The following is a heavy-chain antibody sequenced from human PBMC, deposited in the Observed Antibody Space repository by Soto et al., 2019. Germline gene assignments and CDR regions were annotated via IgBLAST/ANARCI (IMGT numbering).Heavy chain of an antibody. J-gene: IGHJ3*02. Sequence: ASVKVSCKASGYTFTGYYMHWVRQAPGQGLEWMGWINPNSGGTNYAQKFQGWVTVTRDTSISTADMELCRLRSEDTAVYYCARVRVYGSGSYYGPLLDDAFDIWGQGTMVTVSS. V-gene: IGHV1-2*04. D-gene: IGHD3-10*01. CDR3: ARVRVYGSGSYYGPLLDDAFDI. CDR2: INPNSGGT. CDR1: GYTFTGYY.